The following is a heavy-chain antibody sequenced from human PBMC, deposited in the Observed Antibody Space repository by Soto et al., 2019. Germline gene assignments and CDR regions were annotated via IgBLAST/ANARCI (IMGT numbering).Heavy chain of an antibody. D-gene: IGHD3-3*01. Sequence: ASVKVSCKASGYTFTSYAMHWVRQAPGQRLEWMGWINAGNGNTKYSQKFQGRVTITRDTSASTAYMELSSLRSEDTAVYYCARDYDFWRGGFDPWGQGTLVTVSS. J-gene: IGHJ5*02. CDR3: ARDYDFWRGGFDP. CDR2: INAGNGNT. V-gene: IGHV1-3*01. CDR1: GYTFTSYA.